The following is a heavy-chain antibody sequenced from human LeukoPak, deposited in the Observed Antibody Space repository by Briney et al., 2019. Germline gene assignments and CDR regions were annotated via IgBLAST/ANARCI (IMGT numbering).Heavy chain of an antibody. CDR2: IYYSGST. CDR1: GSSISTGGYY. CDR3: ARDSKTGRGYFDY. J-gene: IGHJ4*02. Sequence: SETLSLTCTVSGSSISTGGYYWSWIRQHPGRGLEWIGYIYYSGSTYYNPSLRSRVTISVDTSKNQFSLKLSSVTAADTAVYYCARDSKTGRGYFDYWGQGTLVTVSS. V-gene: IGHV4-31*03. D-gene: IGHD2-2*01.